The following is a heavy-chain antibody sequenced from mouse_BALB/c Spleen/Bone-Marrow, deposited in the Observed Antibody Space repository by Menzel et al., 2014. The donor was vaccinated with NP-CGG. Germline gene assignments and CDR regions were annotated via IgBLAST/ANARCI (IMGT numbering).Heavy chain of an antibody. V-gene: IGHV5-17*02. CDR3: ARSGSSSGYFDY. CDR2: ISSGSSTV. J-gene: IGHJ2*01. D-gene: IGHD1-1*01. Sequence: EVQLVESGGGLVQPGGSRKLSCAASGFTFSSFGMHWVRQAPEKGLEWVAYISSGSSTVYYADKVMGRFTISRDNPKNTLFLQMTSLRSEDTAKYYCARSGSSSGYFDYWGQGTTLTVSS. CDR1: GFTFSSFG.